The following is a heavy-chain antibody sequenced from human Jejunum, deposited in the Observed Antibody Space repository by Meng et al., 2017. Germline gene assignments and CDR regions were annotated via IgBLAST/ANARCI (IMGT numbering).Heavy chain of an antibody. CDR2: IRSKIKNYVT. J-gene: IGHJ3*02. CDR3: TIYNSGHI. Sequence: GGSLRLSCAVSGFIFSGCDIHWVRQASGKGLEWVGRIRSKIKNYVTSYGASVKGRFTISRDDSQNTAYLHMSSLKVEDTALYYCTIYNSGHIWGQGTMVTVSS. D-gene: IGHD6-19*01. CDR1: GFIFSGCD. V-gene: IGHV3-73*01.